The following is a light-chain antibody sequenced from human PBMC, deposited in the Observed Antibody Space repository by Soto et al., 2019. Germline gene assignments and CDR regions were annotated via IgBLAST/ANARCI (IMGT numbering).Light chain of an antibody. CDR1: QSVRSL. Sequence: IVLTQSPATLSVSPGERATLSCRASQSVRSLLAWYQQKPRQAPRLLIYDTSTRATGIPARFSGSGSGTDFTLTISSLQSEDFAIYYCQQYNIWPYTFGQGTKVEIK. V-gene: IGKV3-15*01. J-gene: IGKJ2*01. CDR2: DTS. CDR3: QQYNIWPYT.